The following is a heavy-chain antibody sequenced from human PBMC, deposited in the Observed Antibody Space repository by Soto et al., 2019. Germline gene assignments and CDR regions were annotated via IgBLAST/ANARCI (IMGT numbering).Heavy chain of an antibody. D-gene: IGHD3-22*01. CDR3: AREYYDSIQNWFDP. V-gene: IGHV3-33*01. Sequence: PGGSLRLSCAASGFTFSSYGMHWVRQAPGKGLEWVAVIWYDGSNKYYADSVKGRFTISRDNSKNTLYLQMNSLRAEDTAVYYCAREYYDSIQNWFDPWGQGTLVTVSS. J-gene: IGHJ5*02. CDR1: GFTFSSYG. CDR2: IWYDGSNK.